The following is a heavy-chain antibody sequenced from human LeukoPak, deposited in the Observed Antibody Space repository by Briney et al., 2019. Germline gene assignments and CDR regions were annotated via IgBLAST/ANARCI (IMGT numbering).Heavy chain of an antibody. D-gene: IGHD6-19*01. V-gene: IGHV1-8*01. CDR3: ARGTRIAVAGTSQRKKFDD. J-gene: IGHJ4*02. Sequence: GASVKVSCKASGYTFTSYDINWVRQATGQGLEWMGWMNPNSGNTGYAQKFQGRVTITRNTSIDTAYMGLTSLRYEDTAVYYCARGTRIAVAGTSQRKKFDDWGQGTLVTVSS. CDR2: MNPNSGNT. CDR1: GYTFTSYD.